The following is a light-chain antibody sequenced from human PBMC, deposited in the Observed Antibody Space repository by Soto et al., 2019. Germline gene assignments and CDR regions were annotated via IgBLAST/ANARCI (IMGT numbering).Light chain of an antibody. V-gene: IGKV1-6*01. CDR1: QGIRSD. J-gene: IGKJ4*01. CDR3: LQDNKYPLT. CDR2: AAS. Sequence: AIQMTQFPSSLSASVGDRVTITCRASQGIRSDLGWYQQGPGEAPKVLIYAASSLQGGVPSRFSGSGSGTDFTLTISSLQPEDFATYYCLQDNKYPLTFGGGTKVEIK.